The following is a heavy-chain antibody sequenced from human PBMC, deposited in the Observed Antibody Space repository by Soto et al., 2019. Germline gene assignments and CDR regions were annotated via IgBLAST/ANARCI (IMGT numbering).Heavy chain of an antibody. CDR2: IIPILGIA. CDR3: ASASVELRGYSGYESPFDY. Sequence: QVQLVQSGAEVKKPGSSVKVSCKASGGTFSSYTISWVRQAPGQGLEWMGGIIPILGIANYAQNFQGRVTITADKSTSTAYMELSSLRSEDTAVYYCASASVELRGYSGYESPFDYWCKGTLLTVSS. V-gene: IGHV1-69*02. CDR1: GGTFSSYT. D-gene: IGHD5-12*01. J-gene: IGHJ4*02.